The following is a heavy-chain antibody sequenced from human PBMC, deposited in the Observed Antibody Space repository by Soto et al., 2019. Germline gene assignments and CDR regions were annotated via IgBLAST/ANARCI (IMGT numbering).Heavy chain of an antibody. CDR3: ARRVGEQPVLDNWYFDL. D-gene: IGHD6-6*01. J-gene: IGHJ2*01. CDR1: GYSFTTYW. CDR2: IYPGDSDA. V-gene: IGHV5-51*01. Sequence: PGESLKISCKGSGYSFTTYWIAWVRQMPGRGLEWMGIIYPGDSDARYSPSFQGQVTISADKSISTAYLQWSSLKASDTAMYYCARRVGEQPVLDNWYFDLWGRGTLVTVSS.